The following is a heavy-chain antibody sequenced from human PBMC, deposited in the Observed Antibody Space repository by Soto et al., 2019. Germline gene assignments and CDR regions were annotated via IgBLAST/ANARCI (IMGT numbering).Heavy chain of an antibody. CDR2: INAGNGNT. Sequence: QIQLVQSGAEVKRPGASVIVSCKASGYTFGNYAVHWVRQAPGQRLEWMGWINAGNGNTKYSQKFQGRITIIRDTSASTAYMELSSLTTEDTAVYYCAGKTGTADFDYWGQGTQVSVSS. J-gene: IGHJ4*02. D-gene: IGHD1-1*01. V-gene: IGHV1-3*01. CDR3: AGKTGTADFDY. CDR1: GYTFGNYA.